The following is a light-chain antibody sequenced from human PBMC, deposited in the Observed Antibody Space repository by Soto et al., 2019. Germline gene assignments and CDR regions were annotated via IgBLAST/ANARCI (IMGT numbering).Light chain of an antibody. CDR3: SSKRGSTGV. CDR2: DVS. CDR1: SCDVGGYDY. J-gene: IGLJ1*01. V-gene: IGLV2-14*01. Sequence: QSVLTQPASVSGSPGQTITISCTGTSCDVGGYDYVSWHQQHPGKAPKLMIYDVSKRPSGVSNRFSGSKSGNTASLTISGLQAEDEADYYCSSKRGSTGVFGTGTKVTVL.